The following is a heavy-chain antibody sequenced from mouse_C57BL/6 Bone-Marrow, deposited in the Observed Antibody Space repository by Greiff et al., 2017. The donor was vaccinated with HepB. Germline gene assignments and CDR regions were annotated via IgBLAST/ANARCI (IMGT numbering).Heavy chain of an antibody. J-gene: IGHJ4*01. CDR1: GYTFTGYW. Sequence: LVESGAELMKPGASVKLSCKATGYTFTGYWIEWVKQRPGHGLEWIGEILPGSGSTNYNEKFKGKATFTADTSSNTAYMQLSSLTTEDSAIYYCARGGPYYYGSSFYYAMDYWGQGTSVTVSS. D-gene: IGHD1-1*01. CDR3: ARGGPYYYGSSFYYAMDY. CDR2: ILPGSGST. V-gene: IGHV1-9*01.